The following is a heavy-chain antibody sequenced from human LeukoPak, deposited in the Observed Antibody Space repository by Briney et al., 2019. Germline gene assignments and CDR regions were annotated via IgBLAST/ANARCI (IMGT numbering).Heavy chain of an antibody. Sequence: SQTPSLTCTVSGGSISSYYWSWIRQPPGKGLEWIGYIYYSGSTNYNPSLKSRVTISVDTSKNQFSLKLSSVTAADTAVYYCARADYGLYVDYWGQGTLVTVSS. CDR3: ARADYGLYVDY. V-gene: IGHV4-59*01. CDR1: GGSISSYY. CDR2: IYYSGST. D-gene: IGHD4-17*01. J-gene: IGHJ4*02.